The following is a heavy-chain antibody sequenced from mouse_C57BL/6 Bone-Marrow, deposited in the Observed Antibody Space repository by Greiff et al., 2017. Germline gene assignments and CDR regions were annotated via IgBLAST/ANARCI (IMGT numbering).Heavy chain of an antibody. Sequence: EVKLVESGGGLVQPGGSLKLSCAASGFTFSDYYMYWVRQTPEKRLEWVAYISNGGGSTYSPDTVKGRFTISRDNAKNTLYLQMSRLKSEDTAMYYCARIDYWGQGTTLTVSS. J-gene: IGHJ2*01. CDR1: GFTFSDYY. CDR3: ARIDY. V-gene: IGHV5-12*01. CDR2: ISNGGGST.